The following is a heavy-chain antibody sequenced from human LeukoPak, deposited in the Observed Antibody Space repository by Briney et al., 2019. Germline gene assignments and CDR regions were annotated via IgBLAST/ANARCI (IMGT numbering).Heavy chain of an antibody. Sequence: PGGSLRLSCAAPGFTFSSYSMNWVRQAPGKGLEWVSSIGSSSSYIYHADSVKGRFTISRDNAKNSLYLQMNSLRAEDTAVYYCARGDSLTSIDPWGQGTLVTVSS. V-gene: IGHV3-21*01. CDR2: IGSSSSYI. CDR1: GFTFSSYS. D-gene: IGHD3-16*01. J-gene: IGHJ5*02. CDR3: ARGDSLTSIDP.